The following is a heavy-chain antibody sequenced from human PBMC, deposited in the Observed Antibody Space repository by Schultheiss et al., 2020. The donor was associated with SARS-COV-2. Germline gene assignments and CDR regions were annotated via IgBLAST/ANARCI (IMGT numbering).Heavy chain of an antibody. V-gene: IGHV4-61*02. D-gene: IGHD3-22*01. CDR2: IYTSGST. Sequence: SETLSLTCTVSGGSISSGSYYWSWIRQPAGKGLEWIGRIYTSGSTNYNPSLKSRVTISVDTSKNQFSLKLSSVTAADTAVYYCARDRDYYDSSSYPLVWGQGTLVTVSS. J-gene: IGHJ4*02. CDR3: ARDRDYYDSSSYPLV. CDR1: GGSISSGSYY.